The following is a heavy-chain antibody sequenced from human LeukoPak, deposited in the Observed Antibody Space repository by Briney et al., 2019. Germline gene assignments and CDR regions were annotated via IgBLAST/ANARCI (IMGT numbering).Heavy chain of an antibody. CDR1: GFTFSIYE. CDR2: ISSIGTTI. J-gene: IGHJ4*02. D-gene: IGHD1-26*01. V-gene: IGHV3-48*03. CDR3: ARGERGDY. Sequence: GGSLRLSCAASGFTFSIYEMNWVRQAPGKGLEWVSYISSIGTTIYYADSVKGRFTISRDNAKNSLYLQMNSLRAEDTAVYYCARGERGDYWGQGTLVTVSS.